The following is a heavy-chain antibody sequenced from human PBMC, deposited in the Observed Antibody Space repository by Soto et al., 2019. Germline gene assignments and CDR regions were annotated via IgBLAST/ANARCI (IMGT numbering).Heavy chain of an antibody. D-gene: IGHD6-13*01. CDR3: ARGYSSSWYRFDP. Sequence: SETLSLTCTVSGGSISSGDYYWSWIRRPPGKGLEWIGYIYYSGSTYYNPSLKSRVTISVDTSKNQFSLKLSSVTAADTAVYYCARGYSSSWYRFDPWGKATLVT. V-gene: IGHV4-30-4*01. CDR1: GGSISSGDYY. J-gene: IGHJ5*02. CDR2: IYYSGST.